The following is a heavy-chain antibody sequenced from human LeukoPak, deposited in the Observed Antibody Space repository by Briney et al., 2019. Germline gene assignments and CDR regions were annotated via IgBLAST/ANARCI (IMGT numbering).Heavy chain of an antibody. CDR2: VNGNGGST. J-gene: IGHJ4*02. V-gene: IGHV3-23*01. CDR1: GFSFSTYA. D-gene: IGHD3-16*02. Sequence: GGSLRLSCAASGFSFSTYAMSWVRQAPGKGLEWVSGVNGNGGSTSYADSVKGRFTIFRDNSKNTVYLQMNSLRVEDTAVYYCAKSLYGGCDYWGQGTVITVSS. CDR3: AKSLYGGCDY.